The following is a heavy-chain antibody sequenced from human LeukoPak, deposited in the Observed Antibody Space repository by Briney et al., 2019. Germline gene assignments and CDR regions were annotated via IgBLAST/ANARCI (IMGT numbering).Heavy chain of an antibody. J-gene: IGHJ3*02. Sequence: ASVKVSCKASGYTFTSYDINWVRQATGQGLEWMGWMNPNSGNTGYAQKFQGRVTMTRNTAISTAYMELSRLRSDDTAVYYCARMRTGIHAFDIWGQGTMVTVSS. CDR2: MNPNSGNT. CDR1: GYTFTSYD. CDR3: ARMRTGIHAFDI. V-gene: IGHV1-8*01. D-gene: IGHD3/OR15-3a*01.